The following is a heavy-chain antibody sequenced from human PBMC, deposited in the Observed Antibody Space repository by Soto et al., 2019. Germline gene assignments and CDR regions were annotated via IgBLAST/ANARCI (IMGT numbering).Heavy chain of an antibody. D-gene: IGHD5-18*01. CDR2: IYPGDSDT. Sequence: PGESLNIACQASGFTFSTFWIGWVRQTPGKGLEWMGIIYPGDSDTRYSPSFQGQVIISADKSTRTAYLLWSSLKASDTAMYYCARRDTAMAHFDYWGQGTLVTVSS. J-gene: IGHJ4*02. V-gene: IGHV5-51*01. CDR1: GFTFSTFW. CDR3: ARRDTAMAHFDY.